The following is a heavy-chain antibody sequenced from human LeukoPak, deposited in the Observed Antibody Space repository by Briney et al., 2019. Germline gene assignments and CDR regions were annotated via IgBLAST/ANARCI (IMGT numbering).Heavy chain of an antibody. CDR2: ISYDGSNQ. CDR3: ARAGGWYADDAFDI. J-gene: IGHJ3*02. V-gene: IGHV3-30*04. Sequence: GGSLRLSCAASGFTFSSYAMHWVGRAPGKGLGWGAVISYDGSNQYYADSVKGRFPISRDNSKNTLYLQMNSLRAEDTAVYYCARAGGWYADDAFDIWGQGTMVTVSS. D-gene: IGHD6-19*01. CDR1: GFTFSSYA.